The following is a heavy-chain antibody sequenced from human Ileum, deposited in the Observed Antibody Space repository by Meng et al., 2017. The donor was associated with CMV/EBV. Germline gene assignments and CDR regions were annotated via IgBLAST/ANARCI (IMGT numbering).Heavy chain of an antibody. CDR3: ARSYSGTYRVDY. J-gene: IGHJ4*02. Sequence: GGSLRLSCAVSGFGFSTYVMSWVRQAPGKGLECVSLISGRGDSTYYADSVKGRFTISRDNAKNTLYLQMNSLRVEDTAVDYCARSYSGTYRVDYWGQGTLVTVSS. V-gene: IGHV3-23*01. CDR2: ISGRGDST. CDR1: GFGFSTYV. D-gene: IGHD1-26*01.